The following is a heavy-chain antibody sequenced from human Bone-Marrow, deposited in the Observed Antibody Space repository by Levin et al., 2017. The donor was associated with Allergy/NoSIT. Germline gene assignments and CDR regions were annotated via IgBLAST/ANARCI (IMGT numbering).Heavy chain of an antibody. D-gene: IGHD6-19*01. CDR2: ISGSGGST. V-gene: IGHV3-23*01. CDR3: AKDLDSSGWYSAFDI. CDR1: GFTFSSYA. Sequence: GESLKISCAASGFTFSSYAMSWVRQAPGKGLEWVSAISGSGGSTYYADSVKGRFTISRDNSKNTLYLQMNSLRAEDTAVYYCAKDLDSSGWYSAFDIWGQGTMVTVSS. J-gene: IGHJ3*02.